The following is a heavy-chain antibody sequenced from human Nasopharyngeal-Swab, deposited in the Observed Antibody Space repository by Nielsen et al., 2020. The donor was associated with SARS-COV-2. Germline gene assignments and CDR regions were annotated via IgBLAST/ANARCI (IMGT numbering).Heavy chain of an antibody. D-gene: IGHD5-12*01. CDR3: AHRGYSGYDYPGEFDP. V-gene: IGHV2-5*02. Sequence: WIRQPPGKALEWLALIYWDDDKRYSPSLKSRLTITKDTSKNQVVLTMTNMDPVDTATYYCAHRGYSGYDYPGEFDPWGQGTLVTAPQ. J-gene: IGHJ5*02. CDR2: IYWDDDK.